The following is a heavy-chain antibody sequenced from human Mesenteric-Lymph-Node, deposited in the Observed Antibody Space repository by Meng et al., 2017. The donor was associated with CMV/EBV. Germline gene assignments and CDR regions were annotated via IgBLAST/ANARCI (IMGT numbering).Heavy chain of an antibody. Sequence: GESLKISCAASGFTFSSYWMSWVRQAPGKGLEWVANIKQDGSEKYYVDSVKGRFTISRDNAKNSLYLQMNSLRAEDTAVYYCARVGCSSTSCYPGNWFDPWGQGTLVTVSS. V-gene: IGHV3-7*01. CDR2: IKQDGSEK. CDR3: ARVGCSSTSCYPGNWFDP. J-gene: IGHJ5*02. D-gene: IGHD2-2*01. CDR1: GFTFSSYW.